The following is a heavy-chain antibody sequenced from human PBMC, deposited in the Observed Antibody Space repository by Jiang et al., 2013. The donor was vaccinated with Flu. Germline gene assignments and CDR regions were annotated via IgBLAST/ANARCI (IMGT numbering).Heavy chain of an antibody. CDR2: ISTSGSIT. CDR3: ARVTTSGWPTID. D-gene: IGHD6-19*01. Sequence: VQLLESGGGVVQPGRSLRLSCAASGFTFTTYAMSWVRQAPGKGLEWVSIISTSGSITQYADSVKGRFTISRDNSKNTLFLQMNSLRAEDTAVYYCARVTTSGWPTIDWGQGTLVTVSS. V-gene: IGHV3-23*01. J-gene: IGHJ4*02. CDR1: GFTFTTYA.